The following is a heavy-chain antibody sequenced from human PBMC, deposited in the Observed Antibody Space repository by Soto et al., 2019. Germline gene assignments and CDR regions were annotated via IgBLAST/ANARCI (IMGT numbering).Heavy chain of an antibody. V-gene: IGHV4-59*08. CDR3: ARLTPGVVTQTVTFDL. D-gene: IGHD3-22*01. CDR2: IYYSGST. Sequence: QAQLQESGPGLVKPSETLSLTCTVSGGSISSSYWSWIRQPPGKGLEWIGYIYYSGSTNYNPSLKSRVTISVDTSNNQFSLKLSSVTAADTAVYYCARLTPGVVTQTVTFDLWGQGTMVTVSS. J-gene: IGHJ3*01. CDR1: GGSISSSY.